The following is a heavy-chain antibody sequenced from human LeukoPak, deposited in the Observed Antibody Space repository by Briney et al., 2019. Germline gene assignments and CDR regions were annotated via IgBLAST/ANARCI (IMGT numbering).Heavy chain of an antibody. D-gene: IGHD4-17*01. CDR1: GGTFSSYA. V-gene: IGHV1-69*06. Sequence: SVKVSCKASGGTFSSYAISWVRQAPGQGLEWMGGIIPIFGTANYAQKFQGRVTITADKSTSTAYMELSSLRSEDMAVYYCARGNIPRTVTTGYDWFDPWGQGTLVTVSS. CDR3: ARGNIPRTVTTGYDWFDP. J-gene: IGHJ5*02. CDR2: IIPIFGTA.